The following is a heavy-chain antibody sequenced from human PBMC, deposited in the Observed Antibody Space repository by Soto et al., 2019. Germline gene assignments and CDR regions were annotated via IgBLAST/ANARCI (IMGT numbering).Heavy chain of an antibody. Sequence: QVQLVESGGGVVQPGRSLRLSCAASGFTFSSYGMHWFRQAPGKGLEWVAVISYDGSNKYYADSVKGRFTISRDNSKNTLYLQMNSLRAEDTAVYYCAKDYNVVVPAAMSTPLYYYYGMDVWGQGTTVTVSS. D-gene: IGHD2-2*01. V-gene: IGHV3-30*18. J-gene: IGHJ6*02. CDR3: AKDYNVVVPAAMSTPLYYYYGMDV. CDR1: GFTFSSYG. CDR2: ISYDGSNK.